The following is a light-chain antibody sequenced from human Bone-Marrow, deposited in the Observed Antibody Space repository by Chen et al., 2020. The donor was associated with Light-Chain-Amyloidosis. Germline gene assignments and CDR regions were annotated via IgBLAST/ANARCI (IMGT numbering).Light chain of an antibody. CDR2: AAS. CDR3: QQSYSTPYS. Sequence: DIQMTQSPSSLSASVGDRVTVTCRASQSISWNLNWYQQKPGKAPKVLISAASSLQSGVPSRFSGSGSGTDFTLTISSLQPEDFATYYCQQSYSTPYSFGQGTKLEIK. CDR1: QSISWN. J-gene: IGKJ2*03. V-gene: IGKV1-39*01.